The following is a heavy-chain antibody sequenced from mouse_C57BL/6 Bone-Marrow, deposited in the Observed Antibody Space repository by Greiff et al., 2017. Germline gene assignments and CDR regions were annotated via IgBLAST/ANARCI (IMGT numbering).Heavy chain of an antibody. V-gene: IGHV5-4*01. D-gene: IGHD2-4*01. CDR2: ISDGGSYT. CDR1: GFTFSSYA. Sequence: EVQGVESGGGLVKPGGSLKLSCAASGFTFSSYAMSWVRQTPEKRLEWVATISDGGSYTYYPDNVKGRFTFSRDKAKNNLYLQMGHLKSEDTAMYYCARHYDYDVYAMDYWGQGTSVTVSS. J-gene: IGHJ4*01. CDR3: ARHYDYDVYAMDY.